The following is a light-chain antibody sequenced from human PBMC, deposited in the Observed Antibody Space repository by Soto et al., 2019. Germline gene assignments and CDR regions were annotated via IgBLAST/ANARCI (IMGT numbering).Light chain of an antibody. Sequence: EIVLTQSPGTLSLSPGEGATLSCRASQSVSNNYLAWYQQKPGQAPRLLIYGASNRATGIPDRFSGSGSGTDFTLTISRLEPEDFAVYYCQQYGSSGTFGQGPKVDIK. CDR1: QSVSNNY. CDR2: GAS. V-gene: IGKV3-20*01. CDR3: QQYGSSGT. J-gene: IGKJ1*01.